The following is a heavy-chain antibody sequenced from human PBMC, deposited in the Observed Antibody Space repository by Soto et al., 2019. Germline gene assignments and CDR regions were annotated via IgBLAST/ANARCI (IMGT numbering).Heavy chain of an antibody. V-gene: IGHV4-31*03. CDR1: GGSISSGGYY. Sequence: QVQLQESGPGLVKPSQTLSLTCTVSGGSISSGGYYWSWIRQHPGKGLEWIGSIYYSGSTYYNPFLKRGVSISVDASKNQFSLKLSSVTDADTDVYYCARGVLHWGQGTLVTVSS. CDR2: IYYSGST. CDR3: ARGVLH. D-gene: IGHD3-16*01. J-gene: IGHJ4*02.